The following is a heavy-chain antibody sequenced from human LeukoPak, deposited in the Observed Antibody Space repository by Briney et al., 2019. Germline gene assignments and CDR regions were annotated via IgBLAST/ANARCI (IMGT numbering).Heavy chain of an antibody. D-gene: IGHD6-13*01. CDR1: GFTFSRSA. V-gene: IGHV3-23*01. Sequence: PGGSLRLSCAASGFTFSRSAMTWVRQTPGKGLDWVSSISSSGNTYYADSVKGRFTISRDNSKNMLYLQMYSLRAEDTAVYYCVKGRISEDGLDFWGQGTLVTVSS. CDR2: ISSSGNT. CDR3: VKGRISEDGLDF. J-gene: IGHJ4*02.